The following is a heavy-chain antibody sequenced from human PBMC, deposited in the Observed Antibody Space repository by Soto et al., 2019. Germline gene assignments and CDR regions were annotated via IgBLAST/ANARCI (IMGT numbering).Heavy chain of an antibody. Sequence: LRLSCVASGFSISSNAMYWVRQAPGKGLEWVAGIDDRRDTTHYADSVKGRFTISRDTSKNTLYLQLNTLRADDTAVYYCAKDKPGTTSFDYWGQGTLVTVSS. CDR2: IDDRRDTT. D-gene: IGHD1-1*01. CDR1: GFSISSNA. V-gene: IGHV3-23*01. CDR3: AKDKPGTTSFDY. J-gene: IGHJ4*02.